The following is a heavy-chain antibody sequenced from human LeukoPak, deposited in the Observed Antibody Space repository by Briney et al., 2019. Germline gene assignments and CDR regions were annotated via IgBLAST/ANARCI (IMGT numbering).Heavy chain of an antibody. V-gene: IGHV1-69*05. D-gene: IGHD3-3*01. CDR1: GGTFSSYA. J-gene: IGHJ3*02. CDR3: ARESPGYYDFWSGWNAFDI. CDR2: IIPIFGTA. Sequence: GGSLRLSCAASGGTFSSYAISWVRQAPGQGLEWMGRIIPIFGTANYAQKFQGRVTITTDESTSTAYMELSSLRSEDTAVYYCARESPGYYDFWSGWNAFDIWGQGTMVTVSS.